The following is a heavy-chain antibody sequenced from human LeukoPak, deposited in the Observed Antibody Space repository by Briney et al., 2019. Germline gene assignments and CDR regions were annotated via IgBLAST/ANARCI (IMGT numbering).Heavy chain of an antibody. J-gene: IGHJ4*02. CDR2: TYYKFTWYN. CDR3: ARSGPPEYSSAFDY. D-gene: IGHD6-19*01. Sequence: SQTLSLTCAISGDRVSSNNAAWNWIRQSPSRGLEWLGRTYYKFTWYNDYAVSVRGRITINPDTSKNQFSLKLNSLTPEDTAVYYCARSGPPEYSSAFDYWGQGSLVAVSS. V-gene: IGHV6-1*01. CDR1: GDRVSSNNAA.